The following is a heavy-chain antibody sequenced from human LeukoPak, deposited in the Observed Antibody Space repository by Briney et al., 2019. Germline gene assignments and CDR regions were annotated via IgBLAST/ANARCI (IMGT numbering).Heavy chain of an antibody. V-gene: IGHV4-34*01. J-gene: IGHJ3*02. CDR2: INHSGST. CDR1: GGSFSGYY. D-gene: IGHD3-22*01. CDR3: ATRGDYSDTSGNSYDALDI. Sequence: PSETLSLTCAVYGGSFSGYYWSWIRQPPGKGLEWIGEINHSGSTNYNPSLKSRVTISADPSKSQFSLKLTSVTAADTAVYYCATRGDYSDTSGNSYDALDIWGQGTMVTVSS.